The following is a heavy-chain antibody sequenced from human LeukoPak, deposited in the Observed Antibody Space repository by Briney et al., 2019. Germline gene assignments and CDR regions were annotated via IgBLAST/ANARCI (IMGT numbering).Heavy chain of an antibody. CDR3: AKFRAAAGPRDFDY. CDR2: IRYDGSNK. V-gene: IGHV3-30*02. Sequence: GSLRLSCGASGFTFSSYGMHWVRQAPGKGLEWVAFIRYDGSNKYYADSVKGRFTISRDNSKNTLYLQMNSLRAEDTAVYYCAKFRAAAGPRDFDYWGQGTLVTVSS. CDR1: GFTFSSYG. D-gene: IGHD6-13*01. J-gene: IGHJ4*02.